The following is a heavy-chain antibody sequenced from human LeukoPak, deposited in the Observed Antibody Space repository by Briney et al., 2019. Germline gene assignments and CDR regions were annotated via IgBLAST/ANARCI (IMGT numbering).Heavy chain of an antibody. V-gene: IGHV4-34*01. CDR2: INHSGST. CDR3: ARHSEGSSNWHYGMDV. Sequence: ASETLSLTCAVYGGSFSGYYWSWIRQPPGKGLEWIGEINHSGSTNYNPSLKSRVTISVDTSKNQFSLKLSSVTAADTAVYYCARHSEGSSNWHYGMDVWGQGTTVTASS. D-gene: IGHD2-15*01. J-gene: IGHJ6*02. CDR1: GGSFSGYY.